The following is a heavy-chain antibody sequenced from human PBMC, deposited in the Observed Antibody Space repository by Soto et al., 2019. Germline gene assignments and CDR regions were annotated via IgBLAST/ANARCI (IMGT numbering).Heavy chain of an antibody. Sequence: ASETLSLTCTVSGGSISSSSYYWGWHRKPPGKGLEWIGSIYYSGSTYYNPSLKSRVTISVDTSKNQFSPKLSSVTAADTAVYYCAQERAAGGRRITMVRGEKYYFDHWGQGTLVTVSS. CDR1: GGSISSSSYY. CDR3: AQERAAGGRRITMVRGEKYYFDH. J-gene: IGHJ4*02. V-gene: IGHV4-39*01. CDR2: IYYSGST. D-gene: IGHD3-10*01.